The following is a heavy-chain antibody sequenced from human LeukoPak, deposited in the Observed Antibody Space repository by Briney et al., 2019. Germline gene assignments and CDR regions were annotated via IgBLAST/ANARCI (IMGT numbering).Heavy chain of an antibody. D-gene: IGHD1-26*01. CDR3: ARDIWSYYYYYYYGMDV. J-gene: IGHJ6*02. CDR1: GYTFTSYD. V-gene: IGHV1-8*01. CDR2: MNPNSGNT. Sequence: ASVKVSCKASGYTFTSYDINWVRQATGQGLEWMGWMNPNSGNTGYAQKFQGRVTMTRNTSISTAYMELSSLRSEDTAVYYCARDIWSYYYYYYYGMDVWGQGTTVTVSS.